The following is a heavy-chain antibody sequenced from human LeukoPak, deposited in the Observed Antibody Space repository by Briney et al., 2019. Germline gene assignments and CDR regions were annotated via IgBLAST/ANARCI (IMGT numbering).Heavy chain of an antibody. CDR2: FDPEDGET. D-gene: IGHD2-15*01. J-gene: IGHJ4*02. CDR3: ATDHPRYCSGGSCYSGNY. V-gene: IGHV1-24*01. Sequence: ASVKVSCKASGYTFTGYYMHWVRQAPGKGLEWMGGFDPEDGETIYAQKFQGRVTMTEDTSTDTAYMELSSLRSEDTAVYYCATDHPRYCSGGSCYSGNYWGQGTLVTVSS. CDR1: GYTFTGYY.